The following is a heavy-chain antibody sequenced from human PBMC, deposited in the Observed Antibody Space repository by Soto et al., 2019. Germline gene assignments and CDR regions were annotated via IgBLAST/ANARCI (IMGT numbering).Heavy chain of an antibody. J-gene: IGHJ4*02. Sequence: TSETLSLTCAVSGGSISSSNWWSWVRQPPGKGLEWIGEIYHSGSTNYNPSLKSRVTISVDKSKNHFSLKVSSVTAADTAVYYCARVEITMVRGVIITRYFDYWGQGTLVTVSS. D-gene: IGHD3-10*01. V-gene: IGHV4-4*02. CDR1: GGSISSSNW. CDR2: IYHSGST. CDR3: ARVEITMVRGVIITRYFDY.